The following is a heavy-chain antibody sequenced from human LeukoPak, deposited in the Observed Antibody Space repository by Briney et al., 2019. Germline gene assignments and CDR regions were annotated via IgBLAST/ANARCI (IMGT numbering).Heavy chain of an antibody. Sequence: GESLKISCKGSGYSFTTYWIAWVRQMPGKGLEWMGIIYPGDSDTRYSPSFQGQVTISADKSISTAYLQWSSLKASDTAMYDCARTRYSSGWYLDYWGQGTLVTVSS. CDR3: ARTRYSSGWYLDY. V-gene: IGHV5-51*01. CDR1: GYSFTTYW. D-gene: IGHD6-19*01. CDR2: IYPGDSDT. J-gene: IGHJ4*02.